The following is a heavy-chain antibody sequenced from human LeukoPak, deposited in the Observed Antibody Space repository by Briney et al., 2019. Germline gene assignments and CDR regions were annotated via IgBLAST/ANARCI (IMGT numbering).Heavy chain of an antibody. CDR2: ILNGDTV. CDR1: GFTFSAYS. CDR3: VRDHLWAFDI. V-gene: IGHV3-69-1*01. J-gene: IGHJ4*02. Sequence: NSGGSLRLSCAASGFTFSAYSMNWVRQTPGKGLEWVSFILNGDTVSYADPVKGRFTISRDNSNNSPYLQMNSVRAEDTAVYFCVRDHLWAFDIWGQGTLVTVAS. D-gene: IGHD2/OR15-2a*01.